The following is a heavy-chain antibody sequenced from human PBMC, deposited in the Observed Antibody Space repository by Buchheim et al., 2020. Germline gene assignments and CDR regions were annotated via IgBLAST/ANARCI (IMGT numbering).Heavy chain of an antibody. J-gene: IGHJ4*02. CDR2: IIPIFGTA. CDR3: ARDGADCSGGSCPYYFDY. D-gene: IGHD2-15*01. V-gene: IGHV1-69*06. CDR1: GGTFSSYA. Sequence: QVQLVQSGAEVKKPGSSVKVSCKASGGTFSSYAISWVRQAPGQGLEWMGGIIPIFGTANYAQRFQGRVTITAAKSTSTAYMELSSLRSEDTAVYYCARDGADCSGGSCPYYFDYWGQGTL.